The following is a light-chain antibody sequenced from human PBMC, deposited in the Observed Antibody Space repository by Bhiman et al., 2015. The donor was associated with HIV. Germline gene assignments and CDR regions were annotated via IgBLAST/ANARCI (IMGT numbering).Light chain of an antibody. CDR2: QDS. CDR3: QAWDRNSAV. V-gene: IGLV3-21*01. Sequence: SYVLTQPPSVSVAPGETARITCGGNNIGGESVHWYQQKARQSPVLVIYQDSKRPSGIPERFSGTNSGNTATLTISGTQALDEADYYCQAWDRNSAVFGGGTKLTVL. J-gene: IGLJ2*01. CDR1: NIGGES.